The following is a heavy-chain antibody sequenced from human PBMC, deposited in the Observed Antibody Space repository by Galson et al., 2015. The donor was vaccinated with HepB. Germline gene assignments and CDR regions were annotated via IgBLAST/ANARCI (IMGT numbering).Heavy chain of an antibody. Sequence: SLRLSCAASGFTFSDYYMSWIRQAPGKGLEWVSYISSSSSYTNYADSVKGRFTISRDNAKNSLYLQMNSLRAEDTAVYYCARGGEWELPLTTLFDYWGQGTLVTVSS. CDR3: ARGGEWELPLTTLFDY. J-gene: IGHJ4*02. D-gene: IGHD1-26*01. CDR2: ISSSSSYT. CDR1: GFTFSDYY. V-gene: IGHV3-11*06.